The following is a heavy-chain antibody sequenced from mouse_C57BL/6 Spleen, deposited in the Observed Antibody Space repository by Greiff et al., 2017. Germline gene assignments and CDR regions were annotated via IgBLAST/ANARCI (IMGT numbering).Heavy chain of an antibody. V-gene: IGHV2-5*01. CDR2: IWRGGST. D-gene: IGHD2-12*01. Sequence: VQGVESGPGLVQPSQCLSITCTASGFSLTSYGVHWVRQSPGKGLEWLGVIWRGGSTDYNAAFMSRLSITKDNTKSQVVFKMNSLQADDTAIYYCAKYDTFDYWGQGTTLTVSS. J-gene: IGHJ2*01. CDR1: GFSLTSYG. CDR3: AKYDTFDY.